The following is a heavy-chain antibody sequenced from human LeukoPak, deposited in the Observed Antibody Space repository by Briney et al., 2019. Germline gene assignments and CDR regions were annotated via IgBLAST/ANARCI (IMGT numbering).Heavy chain of an antibody. CDR1: GGSFSGYY. Sequence: SETLSLTCAVYGGSFSGYYWSWIRQPPGKGLEWIGEINHSGSTNYNPSLKSRVTISVDTSKNQFSLKLSSVTAADTAVYYCARRGDYGDSWELDYWGQGTLVTVSS. CDR2: INHSGST. V-gene: IGHV4-34*01. D-gene: IGHD4-17*01. CDR3: ARRGDYGDSWELDY. J-gene: IGHJ4*02.